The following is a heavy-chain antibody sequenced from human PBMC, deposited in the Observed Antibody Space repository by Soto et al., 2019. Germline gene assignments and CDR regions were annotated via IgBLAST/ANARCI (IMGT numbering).Heavy chain of an antibody. CDR1: GYTFTSYY. Sequence: ASVKVSCKASGYTFTSYYMHWVRQAPGQGLEWMGIINPSGGSTSYAQKFQDRVTMTRDTSTSTVYMELSSLRSEDTAVYYCARDLCSSTSCYEHYYYGMDVWGQGTTVTVSS. CDR2: INPSGGST. J-gene: IGHJ6*02. D-gene: IGHD2-2*01. CDR3: ARDLCSSTSCYEHYYYGMDV. V-gene: IGHV1-46*01.